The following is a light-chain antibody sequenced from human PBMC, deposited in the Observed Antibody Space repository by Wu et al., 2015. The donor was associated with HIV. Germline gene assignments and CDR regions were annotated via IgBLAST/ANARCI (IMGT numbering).Light chain of an antibody. CDR1: QTIINNY. V-gene: IGKV3-20*01. J-gene: IGKJ2*01. CDR2: SAS. CDR3: QHYGNSYT. Sequence: EIVLTQSPGTLSLSPGERATLSCRASQTIINNYLAWYQQKPGQAPRILIYSASSRASGIPDRFSGSGSGTDFTLTISRLEPEDFAVYYCQHYGNSYTFGQGTRLEIK.